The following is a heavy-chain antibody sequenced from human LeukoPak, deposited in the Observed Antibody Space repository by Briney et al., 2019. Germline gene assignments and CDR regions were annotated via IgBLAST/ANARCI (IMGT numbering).Heavy chain of an antibody. CDR2: IKEDGSEK. Sequence: GGSLRLSCAASGFTFSSYWMTWVRQPPGKGLEWVANIKEDGSEKYYVDSVKGRFTISRVNRKNLLHLQMDSLRPDDSAVYYCVKDLGSAMTSALALDVWGQGTTVTVSS. J-gene: IGHJ6*02. V-gene: IGHV3-7*03. D-gene: IGHD2-15*01. CDR1: GFTFSSYW. CDR3: VKDLGSAMTSALALDV.